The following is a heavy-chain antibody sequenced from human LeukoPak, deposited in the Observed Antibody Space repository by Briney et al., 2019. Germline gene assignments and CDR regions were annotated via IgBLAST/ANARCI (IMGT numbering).Heavy chain of an antibody. CDR1: GFNFSSYS. V-gene: IGHV3-21*01. D-gene: IGHD3-22*01. CDR3: VTDGADYYDSTGYPIYFDY. CDR2: ISSSSSHI. J-gene: IGHJ4*02. Sequence: GGSLRLSCAASGFNFSSYSMNWVRQAPGKGLEWVPCISSSSSHIYYADSVKGRFTISRDNAKNSLYLQMNSLRAEDTAVYYCVTDGADYYDSTGYPIYFDYWGQGTLVTVSS.